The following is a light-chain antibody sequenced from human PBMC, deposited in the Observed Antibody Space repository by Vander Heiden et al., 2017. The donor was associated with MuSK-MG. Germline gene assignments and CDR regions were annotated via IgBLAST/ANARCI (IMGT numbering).Light chain of an antibody. CDR3: RRALPTGLT. Sequence: DIGMTESGLSLPVTPGEPASISCRVSQSLLHSNGYNYLDWYLQKPGQSPQLLIYLCSYRVSAVPDRFSGTASRSDFTLKSIRVKIEDVGVYYCRRALPTGLTFGQGTKVEIK. CDR2: LCS. V-gene: IGKV2-28*01. J-gene: IGKJ1*01. CDR1: QSLLHSNGYNY.